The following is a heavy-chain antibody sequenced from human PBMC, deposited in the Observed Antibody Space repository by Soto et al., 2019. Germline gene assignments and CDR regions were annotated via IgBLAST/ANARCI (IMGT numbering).Heavy chain of an antibody. V-gene: IGHV4-39*01. CDR3: ARQGYYGSGSYYKFRWFDP. Sequence: ETLSLTCTVSGASISSSNYYWGWIRQPPGKGLEWIGSIYYSGSTFYNPSLKSRVTISIDTSKNQFSLKLSSVTAADTAVYYCARQGYYGSGSYYKFRWFDPWGQGTLVTVSS. CDR2: IYYSGST. D-gene: IGHD3-10*01. CDR1: GASISSSNYY. J-gene: IGHJ5*02.